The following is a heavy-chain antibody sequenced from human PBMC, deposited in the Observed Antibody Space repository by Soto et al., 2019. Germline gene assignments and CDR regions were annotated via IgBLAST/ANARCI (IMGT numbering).Heavy chain of an antibody. CDR1: GGSISSGGYY. V-gene: IGHV4-31*03. J-gene: IGHJ5*02. CDR2: IYYSGST. Sequence: SETLSLTCTVSGGSISSGGYYWSWIRQHPGKGLEWIGYIYYSGSTYYNPSLKSRVTISVDTSKNQFSLKLSSVTAADTAVYYCARDVGGWFDPWGQGTLVTVSS. CDR3: ARDVGGWFDP. D-gene: IGHD2-15*01.